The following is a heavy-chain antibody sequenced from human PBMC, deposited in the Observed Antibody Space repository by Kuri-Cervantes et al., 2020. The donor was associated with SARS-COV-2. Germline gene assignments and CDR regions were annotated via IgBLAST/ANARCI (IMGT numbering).Heavy chain of an antibody. CDR2: IYSGGST. Sequence: GESLKISCAASGFTVSSNYMSWVRQAPGKGLEWVSVIYSGGSTYYADSVKGRFTISRDNSKNTLYLQMNSLRAEDTAVYYCARDRGDYGDYGGFFDYWGQGTLVTVSS. V-gene: IGHV3-66*01. J-gene: IGHJ4*02. CDR1: GFTVSSNY. D-gene: IGHD4-17*01. CDR3: ARDRGDYGDYGGFFDY.